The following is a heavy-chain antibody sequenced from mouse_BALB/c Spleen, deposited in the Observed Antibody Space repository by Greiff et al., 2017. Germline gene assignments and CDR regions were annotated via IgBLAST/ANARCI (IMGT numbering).Heavy chain of an antibody. V-gene: IGHV5-17*02. Sequence: EVKLVESGGGLVQPGGSRKLSCAASGFTFSSFGMHWVRQAPEKGLEWVAYISSGSSTIYYADTVKGRFTISRDNPKNTLFLQMTSLRSEDTAMYYCARVYDYDVGAMDYWGQGTSVTVSS. CDR2: ISSGSSTI. CDR3: ARVYDYDVGAMDY. J-gene: IGHJ4*01. CDR1: GFTFSSFG. D-gene: IGHD2-4*01.